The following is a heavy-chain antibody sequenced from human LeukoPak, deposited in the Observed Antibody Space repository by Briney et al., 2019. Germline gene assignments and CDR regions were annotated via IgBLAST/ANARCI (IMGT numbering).Heavy chain of an antibody. V-gene: IGHV3-7*03. CDR2: IEDDGGEK. Sequence: GGSLRLSCAVSGFTVRNYWMSWVRQAPGKGLEWVANIEDDGGEKYYVDSVKGRFSIFRDSAKNSLYLQMNSLRPEDTALYYCVKDTNPGGADVWGQGTTVTVSS. D-gene: IGHD3-10*01. CDR1: GFTVRNYW. J-gene: IGHJ6*02. CDR3: VKDTNPGGADV.